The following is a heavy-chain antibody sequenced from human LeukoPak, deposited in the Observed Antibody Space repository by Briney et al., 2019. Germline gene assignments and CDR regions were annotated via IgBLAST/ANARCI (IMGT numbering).Heavy chain of an antibody. CDR2: IYHSGST. J-gene: IGHJ3*02. D-gene: IGHD3-10*01. CDR1: GGSLSSSSYY. CDR3: ARDLGVQDI. V-gene: IGHV4-39*07. Sequence: SETRSLTCTVSGGSLSSSSYYWGWIRQPPGKGLEWIGSIYHSGSTYYNPSLKSRVTISVDTSKNQFSLKLSSVTAADTAVYYCARDLGVQDIWGQGTMVTVSS.